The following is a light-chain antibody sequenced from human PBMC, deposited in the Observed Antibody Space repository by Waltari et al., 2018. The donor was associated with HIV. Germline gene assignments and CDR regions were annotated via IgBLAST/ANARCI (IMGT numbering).Light chain of an antibody. J-gene: IGLJ2*01. V-gene: IGLV3-1*01. Sequence: SYDLTQTPSVSVSPGQTATISCTGPKLGDTYTSWYQQKTGQAPLLILYQDNKRPPWISERFSGSSSGTTATLVIYGVQTRDEANYFCQAWASDTAVFGGGTTLTVL. CDR2: QDN. CDR1: KLGDTY. CDR3: QAWASDTAV.